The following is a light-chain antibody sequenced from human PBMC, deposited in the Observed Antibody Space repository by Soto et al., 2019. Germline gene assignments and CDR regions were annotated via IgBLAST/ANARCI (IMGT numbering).Light chain of an antibody. J-gene: IGLJ1*01. V-gene: IGLV1-40*01. Sequence: QSVLTQPPSVSGAPGQRVTISCTGSNSNIGAGYDVHWYQQLPGTAPKLLIYGNSNRPSGVPDRFSGFKSGTSASLAITGLRAEDEADYYCQSYDNILNRLYVFGTGTKVTVL. CDR2: GNS. CDR1: NSNIGAGYD. CDR3: QSYDNILNRLYV.